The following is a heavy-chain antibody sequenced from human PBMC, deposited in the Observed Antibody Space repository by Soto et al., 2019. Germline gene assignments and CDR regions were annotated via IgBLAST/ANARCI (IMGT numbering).Heavy chain of an antibody. CDR3: AKGYDTALAPIF. J-gene: IGHJ4*02. Sequence: SETLSLTCAVYGGSFSSYHWSWIRQPPGKGLEWIGEINVIGSTNYNPSLKSRVTISVDTPKNQFSLKLTSMTAADTAVYYCAKGYDTALAPIFWGQGSLVTVSS. V-gene: IGHV4-34*01. CDR2: INVIGST. D-gene: IGHD5-18*01. CDR1: GGSFSSYH.